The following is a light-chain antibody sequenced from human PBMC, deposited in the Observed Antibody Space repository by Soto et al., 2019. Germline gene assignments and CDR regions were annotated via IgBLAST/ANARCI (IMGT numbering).Light chain of an antibody. V-gene: IGKV1-5*01. CDR1: QAISDW. Sequence: DIQMTQSPSTLSASVGDRVSITCRASQAISDWLAWYQQKPGQVPELLIFDVSTLESGVPSRFSGSRSGTEFTLTISSLHPDDIATYFCQQYHTYSTFGQRTKLEVK. CDR2: DVS. CDR3: QQYHTYST. J-gene: IGKJ1*01.